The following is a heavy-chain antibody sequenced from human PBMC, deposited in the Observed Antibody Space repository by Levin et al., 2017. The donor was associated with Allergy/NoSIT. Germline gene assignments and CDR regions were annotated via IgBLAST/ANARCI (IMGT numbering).Heavy chain of an antibody. Sequence: SETLSLTCAVYGGSFSGYYWSWIRQPPGKGLEWIGEINHSGSTNYNPSLKSRVTISVDTSKNQFSLKLSSVTAADTAVYYCARGSVVSSQQGSGYRRNVSAGAFDIWGQGTMVTVSS. D-gene: IGHD3-22*01. CDR2: INHSGST. V-gene: IGHV4-34*01. CDR1: GGSFSGYY. CDR3: ARGSVVSSQQGSGYRRNVSAGAFDI. J-gene: IGHJ3*02.